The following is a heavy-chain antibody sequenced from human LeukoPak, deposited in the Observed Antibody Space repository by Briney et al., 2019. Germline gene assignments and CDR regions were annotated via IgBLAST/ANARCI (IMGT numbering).Heavy chain of an antibody. CDR3: AKEMDSGYDLETRVGLVDY. CDR2: ICSNDNNT. CDR1: GFTFSSYA. V-gene: IGHV3-23*01. J-gene: IGHJ4*02. D-gene: IGHD5-12*01. Sequence: PGGSLRLSCAASGFTFSSYAMNWVRQAPGKGLEWVSAICSNDNNTYYANSVRGRFTISRDNSKNTLYLQMNSLRAEDTAVYYCAKEMDSGYDLETRVGLVDYWGQGTLVTVSS.